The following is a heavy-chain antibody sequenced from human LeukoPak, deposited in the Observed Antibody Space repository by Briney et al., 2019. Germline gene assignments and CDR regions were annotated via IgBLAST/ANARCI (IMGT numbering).Heavy chain of an antibody. CDR1: GGSISSYY. CDR2: IDYSGSA. D-gene: IGHD1-26*01. CDR3: ARHQDVGAIAFDY. J-gene: IGHJ4*02. V-gene: IGHV4-59*08. Sequence: MASETLSLTCTVSGGSISSYYWSWIRQPPGKGLEWVAYIDYSGSATYNPSLKSRVTLSVDTSKKQLSLKLSSVTAADTAVYYCARHQDVGAIAFDYWGQGTLVTVSS.